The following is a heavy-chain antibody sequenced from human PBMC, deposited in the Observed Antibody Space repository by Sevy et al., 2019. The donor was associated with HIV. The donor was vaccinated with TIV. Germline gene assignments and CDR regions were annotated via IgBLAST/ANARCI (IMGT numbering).Heavy chain of an antibody. CDR1: GFTFRSYG. D-gene: IGHD3-10*01. CDR3: VKGLGMVQGALLSDDV. V-gene: IGHV3-30*02. Sequence: GGSLRLSCAASGFTFRSYGMHWVRQAPGKGLEWVTFIRYDGSTRYYADSMKGRFTVSRDNFKNTLYLQMNSLRVEDTAVYYCVKGLGMVQGALLSDDVWGQGTMVTVSS. CDR2: IRYDGSTR. J-gene: IGHJ3*01.